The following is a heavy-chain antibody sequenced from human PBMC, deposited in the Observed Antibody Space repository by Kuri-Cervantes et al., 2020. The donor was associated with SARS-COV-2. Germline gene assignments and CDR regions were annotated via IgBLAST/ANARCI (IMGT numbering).Heavy chain of an antibody. D-gene: IGHD4-23*01. J-gene: IGHJ1*01. Sequence: SQTLSLTCAVYGGSFSGYYWSWIRQPPGKGLEWIGYIYHSGSTYYNPSLKSRVTISVDTSKNQFSLKLSSVTAADTAVYYCARYPIFGGFLYFQHWGQGTLVTVSS. CDR3: ARYPIFGGFLYFQH. V-gene: IGHV4-34*09. CDR1: GGSFSGYY. CDR2: IYHSGST.